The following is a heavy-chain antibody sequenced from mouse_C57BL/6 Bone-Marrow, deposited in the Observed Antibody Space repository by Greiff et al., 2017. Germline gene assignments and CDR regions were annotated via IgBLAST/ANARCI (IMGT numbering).Heavy chain of an antibody. CDR1: GYTFTSYG. Sequence: QVQLKESGAELARPGASVTLSCKASGYTFTSYGISWVKQRTGQGLEWIGEIYPRSGNTYYNEKFKGKATLTADKSSRTAYMELRSLTSEDSAVYFCARNYGSSHWYFDVWGTGTTVTVSS. CDR2: IYPRSGNT. J-gene: IGHJ1*03. D-gene: IGHD1-1*01. V-gene: IGHV1-81*01. CDR3: ARNYGSSHWYFDV.